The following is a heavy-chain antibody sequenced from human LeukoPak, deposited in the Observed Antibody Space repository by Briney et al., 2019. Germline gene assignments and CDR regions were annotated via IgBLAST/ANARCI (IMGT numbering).Heavy chain of an antibody. CDR2: INPNSGGT. J-gene: IGHJ6*03. D-gene: IGHD4-17*01. CDR1: GYTFTGYY. Sequence: ASVKVSCKASGYTFTGYYMHWVRQAPGQGLEWMGWINPNSGGTNYAQKFQGRVTMTRDTSISTAYMELSRLRSDDTAVYYCARDHGEGYYYYYMDVWGKGTTVTVSS. V-gene: IGHV1-2*02. CDR3: ARDHGEGYYYYYMDV.